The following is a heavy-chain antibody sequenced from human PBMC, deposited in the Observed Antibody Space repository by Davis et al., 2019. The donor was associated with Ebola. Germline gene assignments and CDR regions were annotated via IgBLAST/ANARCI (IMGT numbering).Heavy chain of an antibody. CDR2: IYPGDSDT. V-gene: IGHV5-51*01. CDR1: GYSFTSYW. D-gene: IGHD5-12*01. J-gene: IGHJ4*02. Sequence: TVSCKGSGYSFTSYWIGWVRQMPGKGLEWMGIIYPGDSDTRYSPSFQGQVTISADKSISTAYLQWSSLKASDTAMYYCARPQGMATITSFDYWGQGTLVTVSS. CDR3: ARPQGMATITSFDY.